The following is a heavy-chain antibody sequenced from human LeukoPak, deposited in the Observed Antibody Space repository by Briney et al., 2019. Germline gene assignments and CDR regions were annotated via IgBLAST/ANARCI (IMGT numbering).Heavy chain of an antibody. J-gene: IGHJ4*02. CDR3: AGDNGAVVAATYCDY. V-gene: IGHV5-51*01. D-gene: IGHD2-15*01. CDR1: GSSFTNYW. Sequence: KNGESLKMSCQRSGSSFTNYWIGWVRPMPGKGLEWIGTIYPGDSDTRYSPSFQGKVTTSADKSISTAYLQWSSLKASDTAMYYCAGDNGAVVAATYCDYWGQGTLVTVSS. CDR2: IYPGDSDT.